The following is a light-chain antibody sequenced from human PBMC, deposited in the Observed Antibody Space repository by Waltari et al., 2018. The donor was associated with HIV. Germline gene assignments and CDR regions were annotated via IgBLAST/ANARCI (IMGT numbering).Light chain of an antibody. CDR2: WAS. CDR1: QSVLYSSNNKNY. Sequence: DIVMTQSPDSLAVSLGERATINCKSRQSVLYSSNNKNYLAWYQQKPGQPPKLLIYWASTRESGVPDRFSGSGSGTDFTLTISSLQAEDVAVYYCQQYYSTHWTFGQGTKVEIK. V-gene: IGKV4-1*01. J-gene: IGKJ1*01. CDR3: QQYYSTHWT.